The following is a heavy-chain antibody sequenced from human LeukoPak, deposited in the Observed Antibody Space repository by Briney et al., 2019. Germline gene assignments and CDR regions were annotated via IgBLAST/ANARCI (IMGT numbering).Heavy chain of an antibody. CDR3: ATLTKDYDYVWGSYRYRVGLPDY. D-gene: IGHD3-16*02. J-gene: IGHJ4*02. CDR1: GYTLTELS. CDR2: FDPEDGET. Sequence: GASVKVSCKVSGYTLTELSMHWVRQAPGKGLEWMGGFDPEDGETIYAQKFQGRVTMTEDTSTDTAYMELGSLRSEDTAVYYCATLTKDYDYVWGSYRYRVGLPDYWGQGTLVTVSS. V-gene: IGHV1-24*01.